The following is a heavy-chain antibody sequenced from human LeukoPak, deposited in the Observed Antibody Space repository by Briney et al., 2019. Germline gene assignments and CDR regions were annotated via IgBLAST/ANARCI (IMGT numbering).Heavy chain of an antibody. Sequence: GASVKVSCEASVYTFTSFYMHWVRQAPGQGLEWMGIINPSGGGTTYAQKFQGRVTMTRDTSTSTVYMELSSLRFEDTALYYCARAAYCGGNCYSSMDYWGQGTLVTVSS. V-gene: IGHV1-46*01. CDR2: INPSGGGT. D-gene: IGHD2-21*02. CDR3: ARAAYCGGNCYSSMDY. CDR1: VYTFTSFY. J-gene: IGHJ4*02.